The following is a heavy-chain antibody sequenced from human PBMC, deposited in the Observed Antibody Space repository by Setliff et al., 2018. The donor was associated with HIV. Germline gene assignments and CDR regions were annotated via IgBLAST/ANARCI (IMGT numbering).Heavy chain of an antibody. Sequence: SETLSLTCSVSGGSISRVGYYWSWIRQHQGKGLEWIGYITYSGSTYYNPSLMSRVSISPDTSKNQFSLKLTSVTAADTAVYYCARVGSVIQVTLFGMDVWGQGTTVTVSS. D-gene: IGHD5-18*01. V-gene: IGHV4-31*03. J-gene: IGHJ6*02. CDR3: ARVGSVIQVTLFGMDV. CDR2: ITYSGST. CDR1: GGSISRVGYY.